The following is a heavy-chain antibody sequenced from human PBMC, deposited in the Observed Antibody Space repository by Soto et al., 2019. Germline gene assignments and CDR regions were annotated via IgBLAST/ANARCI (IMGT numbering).Heavy chain of an antibody. V-gene: IGHV3-48*03. Sequence: PGGSLRLSCEASGFMFRGYEMHWVRQAPRRGLEWVSYISSSGTSIYYADSVKGRFTISRDTAKNSLYLQMKGLRVEDTAVYYCARRVWDSLVVVATTRGAFDLWGQGTMVTVSS. CDR2: ISSSGTSI. CDR3: ARRVWDSLVVVATTRGAFDL. J-gene: IGHJ3*01. CDR1: GFMFRGYE. D-gene: IGHD2-15*01.